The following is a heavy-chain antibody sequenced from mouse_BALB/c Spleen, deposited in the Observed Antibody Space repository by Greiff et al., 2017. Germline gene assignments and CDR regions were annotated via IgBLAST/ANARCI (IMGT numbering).Heavy chain of an antibody. CDR3: ARFNRDYYAMDY. CDR1: GYAFSSSW. CDR2: IYPGDGDT. Sequence: QVQLQQSGPELVKPGASVKISCKASGYAFSSSWMNWVKQRPGQGLEWIGRIYPGDGDTNYNGKFKGKATLTADKSSSTAYMQLSSLTSVDSAVYFCARFNRDYYAMDYWGQGTSVTVSS. D-gene: IGHD2-14*01. J-gene: IGHJ4*01. V-gene: IGHV1-82*01.